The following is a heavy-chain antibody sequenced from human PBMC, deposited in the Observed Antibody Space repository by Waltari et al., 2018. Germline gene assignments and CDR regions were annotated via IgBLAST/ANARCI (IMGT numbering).Heavy chain of an antibody. Sequence: QVQLVQSGAEVKKPGASVKVSCKASGYTFTGYYMHWVRQAPGQGLEWMGWINPNSGGTNYAQKFQGRVTMTRDTSISTAYMELSRLRSDDTAVYYCARDYDSSGYYIRWYFDYWGQGTLVTVSS. CDR3: ARDYDSSGYYIRWYFDY. J-gene: IGHJ4*02. CDR2: INPNSGGT. CDR1: GYTFTGYY. D-gene: IGHD3-22*01. V-gene: IGHV1-2*02.